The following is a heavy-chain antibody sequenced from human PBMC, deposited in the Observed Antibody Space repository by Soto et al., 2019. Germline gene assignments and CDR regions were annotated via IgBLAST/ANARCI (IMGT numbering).Heavy chain of an antibody. CDR2: ITPFFGTA. J-gene: IGHJ2*01. CDR1: GGTFSNYA. Sequence: QVQLVQSGAEVKKPGSSVKVSCKASGGTFSNYAISWVRQAPGQGLEWMGGITPFFGTANYAQKFQGRVTITADESMSTAYMELSRLRSEDTAVYYCAQTLGLEVAGPGRFDLWGRGTLFTVSS. D-gene: IGHD6-19*01. V-gene: IGHV1-69*12. CDR3: AQTLGLEVAGPGRFDL.